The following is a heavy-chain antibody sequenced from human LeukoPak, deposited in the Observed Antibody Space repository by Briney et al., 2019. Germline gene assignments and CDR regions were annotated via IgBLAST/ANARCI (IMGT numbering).Heavy chain of an antibody. J-gene: IGHJ4*02. CDR3: ARVRRSYYSDSSGYYDY. CDR2: IYYKGNT. Sequence: SETLSLTCTVSGGSISSYYWSWIRQPPGKGLEWIRYIYYKGNTNYNPSLKSRVTMSADTSKNQFSLKLSSVTAADTAVYYCARVRRSYYSDSSGYYDYWGQGTLFTVSS. V-gene: IGHV4-59*01. D-gene: IGHD3-22*01. CDR1: GGSISSYY.